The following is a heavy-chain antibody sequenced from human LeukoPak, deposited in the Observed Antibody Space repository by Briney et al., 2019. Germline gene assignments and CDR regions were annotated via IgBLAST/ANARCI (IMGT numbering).Heavy chain of an antibody. CDR1: GFTFSTYY. Sequence: GGSLRLSCAASGFTFSTYYLTWVRQAPGKGLEWVSGISGSGGSTFYADSVKGRFTISRDNSKNTLYLQMNSLRAEDTAVYYCAKAVGHYLGGWGQGTLVTVSS. D-gene: IGHD1-26*01. CDR2: ISGSGGST. V-gene: IGHV3-23*01. CDR3: AKAVGHYLGG. J-gene: IGHJ4*02.